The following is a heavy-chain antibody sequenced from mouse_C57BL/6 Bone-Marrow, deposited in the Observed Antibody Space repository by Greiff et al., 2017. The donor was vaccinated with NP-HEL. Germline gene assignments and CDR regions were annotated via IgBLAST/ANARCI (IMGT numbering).Heavy chain of an antibody. Sequence: EVQVVESGGDLVKPGGSLKLSCAASGFTFSSYGMSWVRQTPDKRLEWVATISSGGSYTYYPASVKGRFTISRDTAKNTLYLQRSSLKPEDTAMYYCASSGSPFAYWGQGTLVTVSA. CDR1: GFTFSSYG. V-gene: IGHV5-6*01. CDR3: ASSGSPFAY. CDR2: ISSGGSYT. D-gene: IGHD1-1*01. J-gene: IGHJ3*01.